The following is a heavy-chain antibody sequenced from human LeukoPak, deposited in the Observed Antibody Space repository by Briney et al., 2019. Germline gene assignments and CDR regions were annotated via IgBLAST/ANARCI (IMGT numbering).Heavy chain of an antibody. D-gene: IGHD1-26*01. J-gene: IGHJ4*02. V-gene: IGHV1-18*01. CDR2: ISAYNGNT. Sequence: AXGKVSXXASGYTFTSYGISWVRQAPGQGVEWMGWISAYNGNTNYAQKLQGRVTMTTDTSTRTAYMELSRLRYEDTAVYYCARDXGGSYSVYYFDYWGQGTLVTVSS. CDR1: GYTFTSYG. CDR3: ARDXGGSYSVYYFDY.